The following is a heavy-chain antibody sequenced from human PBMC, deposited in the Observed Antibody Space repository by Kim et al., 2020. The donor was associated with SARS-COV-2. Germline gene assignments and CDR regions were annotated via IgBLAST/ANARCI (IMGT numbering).Heavy chain of an antibody. CDR1: GFSLSTSGVG. CDR2: IYWDDDK. V-gene: IGHV2-5*02. Sequence: SGPTLVNPTQTLTLTCTFSGFSLSTSGVGVGWIRQPPGKALEWLALIYWDDDKRYSPSLKSRLTITKDTSKNQVVLTMTNMDPVDTATYYCAHRPAVRYCGGDCYYYYGMDVWGQGTTVTVSS. D-gene: IGHD2-21*02. J-gene: IGHJ6*02. CDR3: AHRPAVRYCGGDCYYYYGMDV.